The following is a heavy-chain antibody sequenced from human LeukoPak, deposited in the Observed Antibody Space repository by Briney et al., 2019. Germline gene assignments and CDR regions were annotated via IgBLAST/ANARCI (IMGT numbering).Heavy chain of an antibody. Sequence: SETLSLTCTVSGGSISNYFWNWIRQPPGKGLEGIGYIKTSGSTNYNPSLKSRVTISIDTSKNQFSLKLSSVTAADTAVYYCARDMGYCSCTSCSFGPYYYYMDVWGKGTTVTVSS. J-gene: IGHJ6*03. V-gene: IGHV4-59*01. CDR2: IKTSGST. CDR1: GGSISNYF. CDR3: ARDMGYCSCTSCSFGPYYYYMDV. D-gene: IGHD2-2*01.